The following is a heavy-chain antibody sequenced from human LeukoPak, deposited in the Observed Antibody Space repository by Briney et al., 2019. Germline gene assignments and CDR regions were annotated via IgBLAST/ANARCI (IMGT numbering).Heavy chain of an antibody. Sequence: GRSLRLSCVASGFTFTRYTMHWVRQAPGKGLEWVAVVLYDGSKKYYADSVKGRFTLSRDNSKNTLSLQMNTLRADDTAMYYCVRDNYGGILDFWGQGTLVTVSS. D-gene: IGHD2-21*01. J-gene: IGHJ4*02. CDR3: VRDNYGGILDF. V-gene: IGHV3-30*04. CDR1: GFTFTRYT. CDR2: VLYDGSKK.